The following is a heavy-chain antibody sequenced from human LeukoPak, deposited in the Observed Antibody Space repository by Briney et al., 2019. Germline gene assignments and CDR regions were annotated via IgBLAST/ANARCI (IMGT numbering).Heavy chain of an antibody. CDR2: IYPGDSDT. V-gene: IGHV5-51*01. CDR1: GYSFTNYW. J-gene: IGHJ4*02. Sequence: GESLKISCKGSGYSFTNYWIGWVRHMPGKGLEWMGIIYPGDSDTRYSPSFQGQVTISADKSISTAYLQWSSLKASDTAMYYCARLIGDCSRTSCHGNFDYWGQGTLVTVSS. D-gene: IGHD2-2*03. CDR3: ARLIGDCSRTSCHGNFDY.